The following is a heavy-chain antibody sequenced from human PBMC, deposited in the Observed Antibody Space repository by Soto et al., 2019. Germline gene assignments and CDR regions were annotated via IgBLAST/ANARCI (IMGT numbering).Heavy chain of an antibody. CDR2: IYYSGST. D-gene: IGHD3-9*01. Sequence: PSETLSLTCTVSGGSISSYYWSWIRQPPGKGLEWIGYIYYSGSTNYNPSLKSRVTISVDTSKNQFSLKLSSVTAADTAVYYCARDGDYDILTGYPSLYGMDVWGQGTTVTVSS. V-gene: IGHV4-59*01. J-gene: IGHJ6*02. CDR3: ARDGDYDILTGYPSLYGMDV. CDR1: GGSISSYY.